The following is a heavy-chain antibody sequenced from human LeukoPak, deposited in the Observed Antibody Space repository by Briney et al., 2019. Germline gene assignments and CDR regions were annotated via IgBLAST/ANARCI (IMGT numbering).Heavy chain of an antibody. CDR1: GFTFSSYG. J-gene: IGHJ6*03. CDR3: AKDLSSSSELYYYYMDV. CDR2: IRHDGSNK. D-gene: IGHD6-6*01. Sequence: PGGSLRLSCAASGFTFSSYGMHWVRQAPGKGLEWVAFIRHDGSNKYYADSVKGRFTISRDNSKNALYLQMNSLRAEDTAVYYCAKDLSSSSELYYYYMDVWGKGTTVTVSS. V-gene: IGHV3-30*02.